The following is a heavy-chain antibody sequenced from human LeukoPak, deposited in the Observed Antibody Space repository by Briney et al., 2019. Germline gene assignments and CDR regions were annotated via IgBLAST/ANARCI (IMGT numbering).Heavy chain of an antibody. V-gene: IGHV4-59*01. CDR3: ATTSYYDSSF. J-gene: IGHJ4*02. D-gene: IGHD3-22*01. CDR1: GGSISSYY. CDR2: IYYSGST. Sequence: SETLSLTCTVAGGSISSYYSSWIRQPPGKGLEWIGYIYYSGSTNYNPSLKSRVTISVDTSKNQFSLKLSSVTAADTAVYYCATTSYYDSSFWGQGTLVTVSS.